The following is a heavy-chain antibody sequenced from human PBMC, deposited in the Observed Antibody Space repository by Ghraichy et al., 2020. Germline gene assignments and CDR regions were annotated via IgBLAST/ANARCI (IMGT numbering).Heavy chain of an antibody. CDR1: GFTFSRHW. Sequence: GGSLRLSCAASGFTFSRHWMSWVRQAPGKGLEWVASIKSDGSDIFYLDSVKGRFTISRDNAENSVSLEMTSLRAEDTAIYYCARDPYGDYKYGGTDYWGRRTLVSVSS. CDR2: IKSDGSDI. J-gene: IGHJ4*02. V-gene: IGHV3-7*01. CDR3: ARDPYGDYKYGGTDY. D-gene: IGHD4-17*01.